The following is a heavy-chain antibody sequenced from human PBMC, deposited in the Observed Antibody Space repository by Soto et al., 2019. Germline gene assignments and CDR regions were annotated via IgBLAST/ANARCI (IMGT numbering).Heavy chain of an antibody. CDR1: GFTFSSYD. CDR3: ARAWEMANWTTFDY. D-gene: IGHD1-20*01. V-gene: IGHV3-13*04. Sequence: EVQLVESGGGLVQPGGSLRLSCAASGFTFSSYDMHWVRQATGKGLEWVSAIGTAGDTYYPGSVKGRFTISRENAKSSLYLQMNSLRAGDTAVYYCARAWEMANWTTFDYWGQGTLVTVSS. J-gene: IGHJ4*02. CDR2: IGTAGDT.